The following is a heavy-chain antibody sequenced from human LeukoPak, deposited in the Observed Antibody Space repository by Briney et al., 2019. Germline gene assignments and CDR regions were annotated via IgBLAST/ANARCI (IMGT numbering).Heavy chain of an antibody. CDR3: AKNMGGYNYGCPDF. Sequence: GGSLRLSCAASGFTFSSYSMNWVRQAPGKGLEWVSSISSSSSYIYYVDSVKGRFTISRDNSKNTLFLQMNSLRPEDTAMYYCAKNMGGYNYGCPDFWGQGTLVTVSS. V-gene: IGHV3-21*01. D-gene: IGHD5-18*01. CDR2: ISSSSSYI. J-gene: IGHJ4*02. CDR1: GFTFSSYS.